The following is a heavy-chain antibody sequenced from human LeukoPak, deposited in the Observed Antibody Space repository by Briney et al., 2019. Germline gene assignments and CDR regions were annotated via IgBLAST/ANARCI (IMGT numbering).Heavy chain of an antibody. V-gene: IGHV1-18*01. D-gene: IGHD4/OR15-4a*01. Sequence: GASVKVSCKSSGYTFTSYGISWVRQAPGQGLEWMAWISAYNGNTNYAQKLQGRVTMTTDTSTSTAYMELRSLRSDDTSVYYCARDLQLRRGGPWCSDYWGQGTLVTVSS. CDR1: GYTFTSYG. CDR2: ISAYNGNT. J-gene: IGHJ4*02. CDR3: ARDLQLRRGGPWCSDY.